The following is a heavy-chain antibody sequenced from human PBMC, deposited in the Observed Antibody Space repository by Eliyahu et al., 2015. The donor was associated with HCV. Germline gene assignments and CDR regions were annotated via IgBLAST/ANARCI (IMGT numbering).Heavy chain of an antibody. CDR3: ARDYTATVANFDY. CDR2: ISSDGSTT. D-gene: IGHD4-17*01. V-gene: IGHV3-74*01. J-gene: IGHJ4*02. Sequence: EVQLVESGGGLVQPGGSLRLSCAASGFTFRGYWMHWVRQAPGGGXVWVSRISSDGSTTGYADSVKGRFTISRDNAKNTLYLQMNSLRAEDTAVYYCARDYTATVANFDYWGQGILVTVSS. CDR1: GFTFRGYW.